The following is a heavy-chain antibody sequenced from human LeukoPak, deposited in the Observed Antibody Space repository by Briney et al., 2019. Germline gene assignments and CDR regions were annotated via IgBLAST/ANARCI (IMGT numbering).Heavy chain of an antibody. Sequence: PSETLSLTCTVSGGSISSYYWSWLRQPAGKGLERIGRIYTSGSTNYNPSLKSRVTMSVDTSKNQFSLKLSSVTAADTAVYYCARDLDAFDIWGQGTMVTVSS. CDR3: ARDLDAFDI. CDR1: GGSISSYY. J-gene: IGHJ3*02. CDR2: IYTSGST. V-gene: IGHV4-4*07.